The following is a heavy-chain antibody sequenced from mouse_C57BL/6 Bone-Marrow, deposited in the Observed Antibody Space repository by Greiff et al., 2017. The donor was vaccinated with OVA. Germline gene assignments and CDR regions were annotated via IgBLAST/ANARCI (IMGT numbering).Heavy chain of an antibody. V-gene: IGHV5-6*01. CDR2: ISSGGSYT. D-gene: IGHD1-1*01. CDR3: ASPFYYYGSSYSFAY. CDR1: GFTFSSYG. Sequence: EVMLVESGGDLVKPGGSLKLSCAASGFTFSSYGMSWVRQTPDKRLEWVATISSGGSYTYYQDSVKGRFPISRDNAKNTLYLQMSSLKSEDTAMYYCASPFYYYGSSYSFAYWGQGTLVTVSA. J-gene: IGHJ3*01.